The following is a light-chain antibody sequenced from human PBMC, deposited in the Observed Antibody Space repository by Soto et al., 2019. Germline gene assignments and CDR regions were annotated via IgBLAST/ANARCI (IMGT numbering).Light chain of an antibody. Sequence: EIVLTQSPGTLSLSPGERATLSCRASQSVSSNYLAWYQQKPGQAPRLLIYGAASRATGIPDRFSGSGSGTDFTLTISRLEPEDFAVYYCHHYGSSPFTFGPGTKVDIK. J-gene: IGKJ3*01. V-gene: IGKV3-20*01. CDR1: QSVSSNY. CDR2: GAA. CDR3: HHYGSSPFT.